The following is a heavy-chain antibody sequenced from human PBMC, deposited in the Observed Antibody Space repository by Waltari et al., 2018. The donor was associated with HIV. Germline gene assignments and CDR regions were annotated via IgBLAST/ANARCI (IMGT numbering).Heavy chain of an antibody. V-gene: IGHV4-39*01. Sequence: QLQLQESGPGLVKPSETLSLTCTVSGGSISSSSYYWGWIRQPPGKGLEWIGSIYYSGSTYYNPSLKSRVTISVDTSKNQFSLKLSSVTAADTAVYYCASPPRGGDGMDVWGQGTTVTVSS. D-gene: IGHD3-10*01. CDR1: GGSISSSSYY. CDR3: ASPPRGGDGMDV. J-gene: IGHJ6*02. CDR2: IYYSGST.